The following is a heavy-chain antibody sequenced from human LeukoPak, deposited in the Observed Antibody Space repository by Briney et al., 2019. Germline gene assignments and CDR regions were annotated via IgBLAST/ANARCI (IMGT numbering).Heavy chain of an antibody. J-gene: IGHJ4*02. CDR2: INGDGSWT. D-gene: IGHD2-2*01. CDR1: GNYW. V-gene: IGHV3-74*01. CDR3: VSFYETY. Sequence: GGSLRLSCAASGNYWMHWVRQAPGKGLVWVSHINGDGSWTTYADSVKGRSTISKDNAKNTVYLQMNNLRAEGTAVYYCVSFYETYWGRGTLVTVSS.